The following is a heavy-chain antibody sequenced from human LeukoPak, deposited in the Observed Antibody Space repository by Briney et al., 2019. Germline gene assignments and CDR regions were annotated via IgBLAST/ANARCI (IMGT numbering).Heavy chain of an antibody. D-gene: IGHD3-9*01. J-gene: IGHJ4*02. V-gene: IGHV3-30*02. CDR3: ARGYFDSDY. CDR2: IRYDGSNK. Sequence: GGSLRLSCAASGFTFDDYGMSWVRQAPGKGLEWVAFIRYDGSNKYYADSVKGRFTISRDNSKNTLYLQMNSLRAEDTAVYYCARGYFDSDYWGQGTLVTVSS. CDR1: GFTFDDYG.